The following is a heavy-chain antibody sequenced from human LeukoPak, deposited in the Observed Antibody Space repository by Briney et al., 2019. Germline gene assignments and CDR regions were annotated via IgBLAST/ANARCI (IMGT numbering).Heavy chain of an antibody. D-gene: IGHD5-24*01. CDR2: VYSGNNT. CDR1: EFTVSSNY. J-gene: IGHJ4*02. V-gene: IGHV3-66*01. Sequence: GGSLRLSCAASEFTVSSNYMSWVRQAPGKGLEWVSVVYSGNNTYYADSVKGRFTISRDNSKNTLYLQMNSLRAEDTAVYYCATERRDGYNFNFDYWGQGTLVTVSS. CDR3: ATERRDGYNFNFDY.